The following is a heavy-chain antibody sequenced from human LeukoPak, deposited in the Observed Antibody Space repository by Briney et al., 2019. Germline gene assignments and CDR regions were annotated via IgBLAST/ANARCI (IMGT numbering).Heavy chain of an antibody. J-gene: IGHJ4*02. V-gene: IGHV1-18*01. CDR3: AGGKPHRGAGYFDY. CDR1: GYTFTSYG. CDR2: ISAYNGNT. Sequence: ASVKVSCKASGYTFTSYGISWVRQAPGQGLEWMGWISAYNGNTNYAQKLQGRVTMTTDTSTSTAYMELRSLRSDDTAAYYCAGGKPHRGAGYFDYWGQGTLVTVSS. D-gene: IGHD3-10*01.